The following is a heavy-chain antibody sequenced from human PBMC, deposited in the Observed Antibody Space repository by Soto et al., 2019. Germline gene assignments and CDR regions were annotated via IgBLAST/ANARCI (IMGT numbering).Heavy chain of an antibody. CDR2: INRSGTT. D-gene: IGHD3-10*01. Sequence: SETLSLTCAVYSGPFSGYYWSWIRQSPGKGLEWIGEINRSGTTNYNPSLESRVTISVDTSKNQFSLKLSSVTAADSAVYYCARGRSYYGSGSNNWFDPWGQGTMVTVSS. J-gene: IGHJ5*01. CDR1: SGPFSGYY. V-gene: IGHV4-34*01. CDR3: ARGRSYYGSGSNNWFDP.